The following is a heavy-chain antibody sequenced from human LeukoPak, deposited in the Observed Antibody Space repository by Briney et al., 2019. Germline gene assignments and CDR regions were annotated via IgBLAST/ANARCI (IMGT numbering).Heavy chain of an antibody. Sequence: GGSLRLSCAASGFTFTDAWMSWVRQAPGKGLEWVARIKSKTAGGTTDYAAPEKGRFTISRDDSKNTLYLRMNSLETEDTAVYYCTSSYTSGWYGPFDYWGQGTLVTVSS. CDR3: TSSYTSGWYGPFDY. D-gene: IGHD6-19*01. V-gene: IGHV3-15*01. CDR1: GFTFTDAW. J-gene: IGHJ4*02. CDR2: IKSKTAGGTT.